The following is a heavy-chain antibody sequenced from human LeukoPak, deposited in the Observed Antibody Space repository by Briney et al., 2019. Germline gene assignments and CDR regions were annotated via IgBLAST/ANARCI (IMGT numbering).Heavy chain of an antibody. Sequence: ASVKVSCKASGYTFTGYYIHWVRQAPGQGLEWMGWINPNSGGTNYAQKFQGRVTMTRDTSISTAYMELSRLRSDDTAVYYCARERGRIIMVRGVTRYTHNWFDPWGQGTLVTVSS. CDR2: INPNSGGT. D-gene: IGHD3-10*01. J-gene: IGHJ5*02. CDR3: ARERGRIIMVRGVTRYTHNWFDP. CDR1: GYTFTGYY. V-gene: IGHV1-2*02.